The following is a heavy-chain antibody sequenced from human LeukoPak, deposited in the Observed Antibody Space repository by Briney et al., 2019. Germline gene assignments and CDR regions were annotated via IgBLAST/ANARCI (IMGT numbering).Heavy chain of an antibody. J-gene: IGHJ5*02. D-gene: IGHD6-19*01. CDR1: GYTFTSYG. CDR3: ARVALYSSGWYEGLNWFDP. V-gene: IGHV1-18*01. CDR2: ISAYNGNT. Sequence: ASVKVSSKASGYTFTSYGISWVRQAPGQGLEWMGWISAYNGNTNYAQKLQGRVTMTTDTSTSTAYMELRSLRSDDTAVCYCARVALYSSGWYEGLNWFDPWGQGTLVTVSS.